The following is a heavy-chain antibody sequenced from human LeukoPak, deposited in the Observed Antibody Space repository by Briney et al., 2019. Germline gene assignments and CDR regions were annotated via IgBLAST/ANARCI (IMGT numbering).Heavy chain of an antibody. Sequence: ASVTVSCKVSGYTLTELSMHWVRQAPGKGLEWMGGFDPEDGETIYAQKSQGRVTMTEDTSTDTAYMELSSLRSEDTAVYYCATEDYSSSSLRWFDPWGQGTLVTVSS. J-gene: IGHJ5*02. CDR3: ATEDYSSSSLRWFDP. CDR2: FDPEDGET. CDR1: GYTLTELS. V-gene: IGHV1-24*01. D-gene: IGHD6-6*01.